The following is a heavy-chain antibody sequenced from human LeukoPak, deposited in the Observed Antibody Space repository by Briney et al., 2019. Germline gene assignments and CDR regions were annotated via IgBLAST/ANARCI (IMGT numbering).Heavy chain of an antibody. D-gene: IGHD6-19*01. V-gene: IGHV1-18*01. CDR3: ARDNEYSSDLREFDYYYYMDV. CDR2: ISAYNGNT. Sequence: GASVKVSCKASGYTFTSYGISWVRQAPGQGLEWMGWISAYNGNTNYAQKLQGRVTMTTDTSTSTAYMELRSLRSDDTAVYYCARDNEYSSDLREFDYYYYMDVWGKGTTVTVSS. J-gene: IGHJ6*03. CDR1: GYTFTSYG.